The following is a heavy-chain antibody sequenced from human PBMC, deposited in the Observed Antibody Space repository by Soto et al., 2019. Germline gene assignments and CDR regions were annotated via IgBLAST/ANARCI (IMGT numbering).Heavy chain of an antibody. V-gene: IGHV4-59*01. CDR2: IYYSGST. Sequence: ETLSLTCTVSGGSISSYYWSWIRQPPGKGLEWIGYIYYSGSTNYNPSLKSRVTISVDTSKNHFSLKLSSVTATDTAVYYCARAYGDYVFDFWGQGTLVTVSS. CDR3: ARAYGDYVFDF. CDR1: GGSISSYY. D-gene: IGHD4-17*01. J-gene: IGHJ4*02.